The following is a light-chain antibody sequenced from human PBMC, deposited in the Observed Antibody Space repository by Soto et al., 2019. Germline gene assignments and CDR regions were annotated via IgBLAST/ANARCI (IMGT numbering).Light chain of an antibody. CDR1: QSFSSSY. J-gene: IGKJ4*01. V-gene: IGKV3-20*01. Sequence: EIVLTQSPGTLSLSPGERATLSCRASQSFSSSYLAWYQQNPGHAPRLLIYGASSRATGIPERFSGSGSGTDFTLTISRLEPEDFAEYYWQQDGRSLTFGRGTKVDIK. CDR3: QQDGRSLT. CDR2: GAS.